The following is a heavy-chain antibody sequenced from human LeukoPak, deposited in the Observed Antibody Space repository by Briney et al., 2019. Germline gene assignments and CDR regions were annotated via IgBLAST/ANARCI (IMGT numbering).Heavy chain of an antibody. J-gene: IGHJ2*01. Sequence: ASVKVSCKASGYPFTTYDINWVRKATGQGLEWMGWMNPSSGYTGYSQKFQGRVTMTRNTSIITAYMELSSLRSEDTAVYYCARISDHNWYFDLWGRGTLVTVSS. CDR3: ARISDHNWYFDL. V-gene: IGHV1-8*01. D-gene: IGHD1-14*01. CDR1: GYPFTTYD. CDR2: MNPSSGYT.